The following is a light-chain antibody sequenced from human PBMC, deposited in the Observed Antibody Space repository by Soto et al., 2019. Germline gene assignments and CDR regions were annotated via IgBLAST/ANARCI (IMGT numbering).Light chain of an antibody. CDR3: QRYNNWPLT. CDR2: GAS. J-gene: IGKJ4*01. CDR1: QGVGDRF. V-gene: IGKV3-20*01. Sequence: EIVLTQSPGTLSLSPGDRATLSCRASQGVGDRFLAWYQQKPGQAPRLLIHGASTRATGSPDRFSGTGSGTDFTLTISRLEPEDFAVYYCQRYNNWPLTFGGGTKV.